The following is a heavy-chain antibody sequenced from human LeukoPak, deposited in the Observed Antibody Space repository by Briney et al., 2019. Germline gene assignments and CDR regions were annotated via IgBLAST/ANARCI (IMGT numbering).Heavy chain of an antibody. CDR2: IYHSGST. J-gene: IGHJ4*02. D-gene: IGHD1-7*01. Sequence: PSETLSLTCAVSGGSISSSNWWSWVRQPPGKGLEWIGEIYHSGSTNYNPSLKSRVTISVDKSKNQFSLKLSSVTAADTAVYYCARDPLTEELPIDYWGQGTLVTASS. V-gene: IGHV4-4*02. CDR1: GGSISSSNW. CDR3: ARDPLTEELPIDY.